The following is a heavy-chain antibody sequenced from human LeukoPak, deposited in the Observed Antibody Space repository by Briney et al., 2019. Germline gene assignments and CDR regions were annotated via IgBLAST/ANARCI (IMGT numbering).Heavy chain of an antibody. CDR3: ARGRYYDSSGYYPGHFDY. D-gene: IGHD3-22*01. J-gene: IGHJ4*02. Sequence: SETLSLTCTVSGGSISSYYWSWIRQPPGKGLEWIGYIYYSGSTNYNPSLKSRVTISVDTSKNQFSLELSSVTAADTAVYYCARGRYYDSSGYYPGHFDYWGQGTLVTVSS. CDR2: IYYSGST. V-gene: IGHV4-59*01. CDR1: GGSISSYY.